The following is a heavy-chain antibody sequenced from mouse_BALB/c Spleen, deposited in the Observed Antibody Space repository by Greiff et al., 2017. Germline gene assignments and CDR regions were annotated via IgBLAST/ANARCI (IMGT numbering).Heavy chain of an antibody. Sequence: EVKLMESGPGLVKPSQSLSLTCSVTGYSITSGYYWNWIRQFPGNKLEWMGYISYDGSNNYNPSLKNRISITRDTSKNQFFLKLNSVTTEDTATYYCATVTHYYGSSYAMDYWGQGTSVTVSA. J-gene: IGHJ4*01. V-gene: IGHV3-6*02. CDR2: ISYDGSN. D-gene: IGHD1-1*01. CDR3: ATVTHYYGSSYAMDY. CDR1: GYSITSGYY.